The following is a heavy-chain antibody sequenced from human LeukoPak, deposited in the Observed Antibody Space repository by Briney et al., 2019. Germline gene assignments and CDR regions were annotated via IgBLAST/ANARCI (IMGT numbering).Heavy chain of an antibody. CDR3: ARVGRGVKSVGAFDI. D-gene: IGHD2-8*01. Sequence: NPSETLSLTCTVSGGSISSGSYYWSWIRQPAGKGLEWIGRIYTSGSTNYNPSLKSRVTISVDTSKNQFSLKLSPVTAADTAVYYCARVGRGVKSVGAFDIWGQGTMVTVSS. CDR2: IYTSGST. V-gene: IGHV4-61*02. CDR1: GGSISSGSYY. J-gene: IGHJ3*02.